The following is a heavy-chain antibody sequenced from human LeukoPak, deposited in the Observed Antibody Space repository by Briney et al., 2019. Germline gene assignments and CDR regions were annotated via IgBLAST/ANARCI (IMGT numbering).Heavy chain of an antibody. D-gene: IGHD3-3*01. CDR3: ARWTSYRLSGPGAFFDY. CDR1: GFTFSSYA. Sequence: GGSLRLSCAASGFTFSSYAMHWVRQAPGKGLEWVAVISYDGSNKYYADSVKGRFTISRDNSKNTLYLQMNSLRAEDTAVYYCARWTSYRLSGPGAFFDYWGQGTLVTVSS. V-gene: IGHV3-30-3*01. CDR2: ISYDGSNK. J-gene: IGHJ4*02.